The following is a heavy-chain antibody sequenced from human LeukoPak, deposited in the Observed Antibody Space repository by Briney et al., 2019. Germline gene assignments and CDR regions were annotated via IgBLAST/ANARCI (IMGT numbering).Heavy chain of an antibody. J-gene: IGHJ4*02. CDR1: GFTSSSYG. D-gene: IGHD6-19*01. CDR2: IRYDGSNK. V-gene: IGHV3-30*02. CDR3: AKGGWSDLHYFDY. Sequence: PGGSLRLSCAASGFTSSSYGMHWVRQAPGKGLEWVAFIRYDGSNKYYADSVKGRFTISRDNSKNTLYLQMNSLRAEDTAVYYCAKGGWSDLHYFDYWGQGTLVTVSS.